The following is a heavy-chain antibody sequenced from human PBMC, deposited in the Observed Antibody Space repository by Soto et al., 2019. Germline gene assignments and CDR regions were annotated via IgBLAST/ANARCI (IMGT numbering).Heavy chain of an antibody. J-gene: IGHJ4*02. CDR2: ISGSGGST. CDR1: GFTFSSYA. CDR3: AKDLMTTVTTQYYFDY. Sequence: GGSLRLSCAASGFTFSSYAMSWVRQAPGEGLEWVSAISGSGGSTYYADSVKGRFTISRDNSKNTLYLQMNSLRAEDTAVYYCAKDLMTTVTTQYYFDYWGQGTLVTV. D-gene: IGHD4-17*01. V-gene: IGHV3-23*01.